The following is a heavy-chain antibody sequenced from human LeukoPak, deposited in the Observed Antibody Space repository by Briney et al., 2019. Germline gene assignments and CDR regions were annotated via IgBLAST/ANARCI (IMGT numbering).Heavy chain of an antibody. Sequence: PWGSLRLSCAASGFTFSSSAMTWVRQAPGKGLEWVSDITDGGRSTYYADSVAGRFTISRDNSKNTLYLQMNSLRVEDTAVYYCAKDNSGWSKDYWGQGTLVTVSS. D-gene: IGHD6-19*01. CDR1: GFTFSSSA. CDR2: ITDGGRST. V-gene: IGHV3-23*01. J-gene: IGHJ4*02. CDR3: AKDNSGWSKDY.